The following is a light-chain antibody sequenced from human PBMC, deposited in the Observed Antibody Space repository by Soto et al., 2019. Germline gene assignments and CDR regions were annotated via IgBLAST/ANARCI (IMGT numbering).Light chain of an antibody. J-gene: IGKJ3*01. CDR1: QRVSSF. Sequence: EIVLTQSPATLSLSPGERATLSCKSSQRVSSFLGWYQQKPGQPPRLLIYDASSRATGIPARFSGGGSETDVTLTISSLEPDAFAIYYCQQRSTWPFTFGPGTKVEVK. CDR2: DAS. V-gene: IGKV3-11*01. CDR3: QQRSTWPFT.